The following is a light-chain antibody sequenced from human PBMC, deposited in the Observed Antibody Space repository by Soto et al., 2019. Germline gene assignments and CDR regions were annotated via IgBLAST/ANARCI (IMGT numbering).Light chain of an antibody. CDR1: QGISSA. CDR3: QQFNSYPL. V-gene: IGKV1-13*02. CDR2: DAS. J-gene: IGKJ4*01. Sequence: AIQLTQSPSSLSASVGDRVTITCRASQGISSALAWYQQKPGKAPKLLIYDASSLESGVPSRFSGSGSGTDFTLTISILQPEDFATYYCQQFNSYPLFGGGTKVEIK.